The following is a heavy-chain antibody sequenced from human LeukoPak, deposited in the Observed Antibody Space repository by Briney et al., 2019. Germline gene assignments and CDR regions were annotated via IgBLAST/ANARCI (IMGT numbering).Heavy chain of an antibody. CDR3: AKLGPLPSHPYGMDV. D-gene: IGHD3-10*01. CDR2: IYYSGST. V-gene: IGHV4-59*08. J-gene: IGHJ6*02. Sequence: SETLSLTCTVSGGSISSYYWSWIRQPPGKGLEWIGYIYYSGSTNYNPSLKSRVTISVDTSKNQFSLKLSSVTAADTAVYYCAKLGPLPSHPYGMDVWGQGTTVTVSS. CDR1: GGSISSYY.